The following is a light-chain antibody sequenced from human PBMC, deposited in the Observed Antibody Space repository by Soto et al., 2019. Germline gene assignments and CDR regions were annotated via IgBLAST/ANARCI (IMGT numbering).Light chain of an antibody. Sequence: QSALTQPPSASGSPGQSVTISCTGTSSDVGGYNYVSWYQQHPGKAPKLMFYEVSKRPSGVPDRFSGSKSGNTASLTVSGLQAEDEVDYYCSSYAGSNKLGVFGTGTKVTVL. J-gene: IGLJ1*01. CDR3: SSYAGSNKLGV. CDR2: EVS. V-gene: IGLV2-8*01. CDR1: SSDVGGYNY.